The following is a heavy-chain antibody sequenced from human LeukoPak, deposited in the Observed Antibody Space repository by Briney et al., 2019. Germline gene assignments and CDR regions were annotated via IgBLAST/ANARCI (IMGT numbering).Heavy chain of an antibody. D-gene: IGHD6-19*01. CDR1: GFPFSSYA. Sequence: GGSLRLSCAASGFPFSSYAMLWVRQAPGKGLEYVSAISSNGGSTYYANSVKGRFTISRDNSKNTLYLQMGSLRAEDVAVYYCAREIDSSGWQRSDYWGQGTLVTVSS. J-gene: IGHJ4*02. CDR2: ISSNGGST. CDR3: AREIDSSGWQRSDY. V-gene: IGHV3-64*01.